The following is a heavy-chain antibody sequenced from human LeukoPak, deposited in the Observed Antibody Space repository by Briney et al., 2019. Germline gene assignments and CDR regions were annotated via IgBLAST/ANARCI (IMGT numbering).Heavy chain of an antibody. CDR2: VNYGGSI. Sequence: SETLSLTCTVSGVSIISSSYDWGWSRQPPGKGLEWIGSVNYGGSIDYNPSLKSRVTISVDASKNQFSLKMRSVTAADTAVYYCARHFDNWGQGTLVTVSS. V-gene: IGHV4-39*01. CDR3: ARHFDN. CDR1: GVSIISSSYD. J-gene: IGHJ4*02.